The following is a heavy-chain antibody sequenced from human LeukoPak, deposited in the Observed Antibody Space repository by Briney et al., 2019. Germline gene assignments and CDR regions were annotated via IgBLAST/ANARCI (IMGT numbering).Heavy chain of an antibody. Sequence: SETLSLTCAVYGGSFSGYYWSWIRQPPGKGLEWIGEINHSGGTNYNPSLKSRVTISVDTSKNQFSLKLSSVTAADTAVYYCARGLSRYSYGYRGNAFDIWGQGTMVTVS. D-gene: IGHD5-18*01. J-gene: IGHJ3*02. CDR3: ARGLSRYSYGYRGNAFDI. CDR2: INHSGGT. V-gene: IGHV4-34*01. CDR1: GGSFSGYY.